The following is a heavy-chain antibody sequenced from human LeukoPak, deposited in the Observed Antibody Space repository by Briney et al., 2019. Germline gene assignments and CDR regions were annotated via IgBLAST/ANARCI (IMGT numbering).Heavy chain of an antibody. J-gene: IGHJ4*02. CDR1: GFSFSSYV. V-gene: IGHV3-30*02. CDR2: IRYDGNIK. CDR3: AGGPGYCTGGTCFDY. Sequence: GGSLRLSCAASGFSFSSYVMHWVRQAPGKGLGWVAFIRYDGNIKYYAESVRGRFAISRDNSKNTLFLQMNSLRAEDTAVYYCAGGPGYCTGGTCFDYWGQGTLVTVSS. D-gene: IGHD2-8*02.